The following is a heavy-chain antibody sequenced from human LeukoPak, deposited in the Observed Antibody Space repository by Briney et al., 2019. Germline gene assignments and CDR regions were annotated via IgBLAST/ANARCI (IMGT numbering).Heavy chain of an antibody. CDR1: GFSFSSYG. J-gene: IGHJ1*01. D-gene: IGHD1-26*01. V-gene: IGHV3-30*18. Sequence: PGGSLRLSCAASGFSFSSYGRHWVRQAPGKGLEWVAVISYDGSNKYYVDSVKGRFTISRDNSKNTLYLQMNSLIAEDTAVYYCANQGASGEYFQHWGQGTLVTVSS. CDR2: ISYDGSNK. CDR3: ANQGASGEYFQH.